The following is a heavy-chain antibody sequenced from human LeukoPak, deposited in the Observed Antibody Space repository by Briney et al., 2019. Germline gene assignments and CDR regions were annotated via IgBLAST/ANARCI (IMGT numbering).Heavy chain of an antibody. J-gene: IGHJ4*02. CDR3: ARDGYGSGRGYFDY. Sequence: ASVKVSCKASGYTFTTYGISWVRQAPGQGLEWMGWVSAYDGNTNYAQRLQGRVTMTTDTSTSTAYMELRSLRSDDTAVYYCARDGYGSGRGYFDYWGQGTLVTVSS. CDR2: VSAYDGNT. D-gene: IGHD3-10*01. CDR1: GYTFTTYG. V-gene: IGHV1-18*01.